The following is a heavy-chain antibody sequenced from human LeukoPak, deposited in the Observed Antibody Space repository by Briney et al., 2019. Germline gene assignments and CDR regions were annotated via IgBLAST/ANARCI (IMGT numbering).Heavy chain of an antibody. V-gene: IGHV4-31*03. D-gene: IGHD2-15*01. CDR1: GVSFTSADYY. Sequence: SETLSLTCTVSGVSFTSADYYWTWIRHLPGKGLEWIASLYYTEDSSYNPSLKSRLTISAYTSNAQFFLNLRSVTAADTAVYYCARVLVVAANGEAVLHPPNAFDVWGPGT. CDR3: ARVLVVAANGEAVLHPPNAFDV. CDR2: LYYTEDS. J-gene: IGHJ3*01.